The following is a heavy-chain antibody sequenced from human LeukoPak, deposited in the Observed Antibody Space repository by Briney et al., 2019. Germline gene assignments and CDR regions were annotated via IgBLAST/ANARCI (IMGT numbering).Heavy chain of an antibody. CDR2: FDPEDGET. V-gene: IGHV1-24*01. CDR3: ATDPGETVPAAKGPRGDYCYGMDV. D-gene: IGHD2-2*01. J-gene: IGHJ6*02. CDR1: GYTLTELS. Sequence: ASVKVSCKVSGYTLTELSMHWVRQAPGKGLEWMGGFDPEDGETIYAQKFQGRVTMTEDTSTDTAYMELNSLGSDDTAVYYCATDPGETVPAAKGPRGDYCYGMDVWGQGTTVTVSS.